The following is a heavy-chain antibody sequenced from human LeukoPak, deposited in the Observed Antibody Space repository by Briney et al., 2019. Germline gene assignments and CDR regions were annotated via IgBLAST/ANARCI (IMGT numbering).Heavy chain of an antibody. CDR1: GYTFTSYG. V-gene: IGHV1-18*01. J-gene: IGHJ4*02. CDR2: ISAYNGNT. CDR3: ARGLSRLY. Sequence: GASVKVSCKASGYTFTSYGISWVRQAPGQGLEWMGWISAYNGNTNYAQKFQGRVTMTRNTSISTAYMELSSLRSEDTAVYYCARGLSRLYWGQGTLVTVSS.